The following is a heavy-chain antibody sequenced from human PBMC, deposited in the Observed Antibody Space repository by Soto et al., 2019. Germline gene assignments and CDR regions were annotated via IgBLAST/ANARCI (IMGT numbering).Heavy chain of an antibody. V-gene: IGHV3-9*01. J-gene: IGHJ4*02. Sequence: GGSLRLSCAASGFTFDDYAMHWVRQAPGKGLEWVSGISWNSGSIGYADSVKGRFTISRDNAKNSLYLQMNSLRAEDTALYYCAKGPYYYGSGSYNYWGQGTLVTVSS. CDR2: ISWNSGSI. CDR1: GFTFDDYA. D-gene: IGHD3-10*01. CDR3: AKGPYYYGSGSYNY.